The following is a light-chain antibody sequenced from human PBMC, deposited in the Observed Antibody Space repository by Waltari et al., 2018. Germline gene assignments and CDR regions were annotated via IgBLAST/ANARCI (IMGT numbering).Light chain of an antibody. CDR2: GKN. V-gene: IGLV3-19*01. CDR3: NSRDSSGNHLEV. CDR1: SLRSYY. Sequence: SSELTPDPAVSVALGQTVRITCQGDSLRSYYASWYQQKPGQAPVLVIYGKNNRPSGIPDRFSGSSSGSTASLTITGAQAEDEADYYCNSRDSSGNHLEVFGTGTKVTVL. J-gene: IGLJ1*01.